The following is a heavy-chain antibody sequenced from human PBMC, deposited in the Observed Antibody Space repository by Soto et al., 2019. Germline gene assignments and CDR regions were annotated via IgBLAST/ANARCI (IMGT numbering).Heavy chain of an antibody. CDR2: ISYDGSNK. Sequence: QVQLVESGGGVVQPGRSLRLSCAASGFTFSTYALHWVRQAPGKGLEWVAVISYDGSNKYYADSVKGRFTISRDNSKNTLYLQMNSLRAEDTAVYYCARGPRQLLQYDAFDLWGQGTMVTVSS. CDR1: GFTFSTYA. J-gene: IGHJ3*01. D-gene: IGHD2-15*01. CDR3: ARGPRQLLQYDAFDL. V-gene: IGHV3-30-3*01.